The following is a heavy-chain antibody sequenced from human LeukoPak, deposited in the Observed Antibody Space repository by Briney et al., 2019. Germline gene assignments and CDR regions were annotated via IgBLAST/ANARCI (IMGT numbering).Heavy chain of an antibody. J-gene: IGHJ4*02. D-gene: IGHD1-26*01. CDR2: INHSGST. CDR3: ARVEWELSHFDY. Sequence: SETLSLTCAVSGGSFSGYYRSWIRQPPGKGLEWIGEINHSGSTYYNPSLKSRVTISVDTSKNQFSLKLSSVTAADTAVYYCARVEWELSHFDYWGQGTLVTVSS. CDR1: GGSFSGYY. V-gene: IGHV4-34*01.